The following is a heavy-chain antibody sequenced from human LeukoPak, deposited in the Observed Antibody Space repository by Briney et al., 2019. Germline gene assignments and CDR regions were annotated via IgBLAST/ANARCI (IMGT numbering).Heavy chain of an antibody. CDR1: GFTFDDYA. Sequence: HPGGSLRLSCAASGFTFDDYAMHWVRQAPGKGLEWVSGISWNSGSIGYADSVKGRFTISRDNSKSTLYLQMNSLRAEDTAVYYCAKAGGIHSGSYYDYFDYWGQGTLVTVSS. J-gene: IGHJ4*02. D-gene: IGHD1-26*01. V-gene: IGHV3-9*01. CDR3: AKAGGIHSGSYYDYFDY. CDR2: ISWNSGSI.